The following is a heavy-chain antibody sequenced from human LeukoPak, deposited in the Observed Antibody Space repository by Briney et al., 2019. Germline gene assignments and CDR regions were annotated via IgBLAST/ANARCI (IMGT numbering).Heavy chain of an antibody. D-gene: IGHD5-18*01. CDR1: GFTFSSYG. J-gene: IGHJ4*02. V-gene: IGHV3-30*18. CDR3: AKDRRVGYSYDAAFDY. CDR2: ISYDGSNK. Sequence: GRSLRLSCAASGFTFSSYGMHWVRQAPGKGLEWVAVISYDGSNKYYADSVKGRFTISRDNSKNTLYLQMNSLRAEDTAVYYCAKDRRVGYSYDAAFDYWGQGTLVTVSS.